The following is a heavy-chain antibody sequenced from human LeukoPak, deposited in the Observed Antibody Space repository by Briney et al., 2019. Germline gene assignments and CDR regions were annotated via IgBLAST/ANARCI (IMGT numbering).Heavy chain of an antibody. Sequence: SETLSLTCTVSGGSISSYYWSWIRQPAGKGLEWIGRIYTSGSTNYNPSLKSRVTMSVDTSKNQFSLKLSSVTAADTAVYYCARDISGSPYNWCDPWGQGTLVTVSS. J-gene: IGHJ5*02. CDR3: ARDISGSPYNWCDP. CDR1: GGSISSYY. D-gene: IGHD3-10*01. CDR2: IYTSGST. V-gene: IGHV4-4*07.